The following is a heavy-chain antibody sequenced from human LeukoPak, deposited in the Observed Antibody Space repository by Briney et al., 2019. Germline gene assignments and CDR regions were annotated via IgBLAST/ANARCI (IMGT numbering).Heavy chain of an antibody. CDR2: IYPGDSDT. CDR1: GYSFTSYW. D-gene: IGHD3-22*01. J-gene: IGHJ4*02. Sequence: GESLKISCKGSGYSFTSYWIGWVRQMPGKGLEWMGIIYPGDSDTRYSPSFQGQVTISADKSISPAYLQWSSLKASDTAMYYCARSGYYYDSSGYYPSLFDYWGQGTLVTVSS. CDR3: ARSGYYYDSSGYYPSLFDY. V-gene: IGHV5-51*03.